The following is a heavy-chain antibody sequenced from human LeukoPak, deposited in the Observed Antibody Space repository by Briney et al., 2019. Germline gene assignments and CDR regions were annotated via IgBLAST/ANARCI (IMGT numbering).Heavy chain of an antibody. CDR2: ISGSGGST. Sequence: GGSLRLSCVGSGFAFGVHAMSWVRQAPGKGLEWVSDISGSGGSTYYADSVKGRFTISRDNSKNTLYLQMNSLRAEDTAVYYCGKGRRDGYNYGMDVWGQGTTVTVSS. J-gene: IGHJ6*02. CDR3: GKGRRDGYNYGMDV. CDR1: GFAFGVHA. D-gene: IGHD5-24*01. V-gene: IGHV3-23*01.